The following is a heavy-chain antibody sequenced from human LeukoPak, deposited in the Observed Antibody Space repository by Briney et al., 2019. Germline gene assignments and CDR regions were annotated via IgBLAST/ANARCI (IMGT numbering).Heavy chain of an antibody. D-gene: IGHD6-19*01. V-gene: IGHV3-9*01. CDR3: AKEIAVAGFDY. CDR2: ISWNSGSI. CDR1: GFTFDDYA. J-gene: IGHJ4*02. Sequence: AGGSLRLSCAASGFTFDDYAMHWVRQAPGKGLEWVSGISWNSGSIGYADSVKGRFTISRDNAKNSLYLQMNSLRAEDTALYYCAKEIAVAGFDYWGQGTLVTVSS.